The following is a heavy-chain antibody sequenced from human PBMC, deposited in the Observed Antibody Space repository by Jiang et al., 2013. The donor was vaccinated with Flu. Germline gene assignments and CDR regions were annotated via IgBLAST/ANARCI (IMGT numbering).Heavy chain of an antibody. Sequence: ELKKPGASVKISCKASGYPFTSYAMNWVRQAPGQGLEWMGWINTKTGNPTYVQDFTGRFVFSLDTSVSTAYLEISSLEAEDTAVYFCARDPNAIVVEDWFDPWGQGTLVTVSA. J-gene: IGHJ5*02. CDR2: INTKTGNP. D-gene: IGHD2-15*01. V-gene: IGHV7-4-1*02. CDR3: ARDPNAIVVEDWFDP. CDR1: GYPFTSYA.